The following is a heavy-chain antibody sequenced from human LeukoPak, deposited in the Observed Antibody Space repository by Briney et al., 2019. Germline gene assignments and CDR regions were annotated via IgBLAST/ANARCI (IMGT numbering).Heavy chain of an antibody. CDR1: GGSISSYY. CDR2: IYTSGST. Sequence: SSETLSLTCTVSGGSISSYYWSWIRQPAGKGLEWIGRIYTSGSTNYNPSLKSRVTMSVDTSKNQFSLKLSSVTAADTAVYYCARDGLRFLEWSPGYYYYGMDVWGKGTTVPVSS. J-gene: IGHJ6*04. CDR3: ARDGLRFLEWSPGYYYYGMDV. V-gene: IGHV4-4*07. D-gene: IGHD3-3*01.